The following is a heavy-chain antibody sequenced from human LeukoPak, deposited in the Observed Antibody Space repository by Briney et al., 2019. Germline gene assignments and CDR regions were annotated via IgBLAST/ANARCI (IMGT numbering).Heavy chain of an antibody. CDR2: ISWNSGSI. CDR1: GFTFDDYA. V-gene: IGHV3-9*01. D-gene: IGHD2-2*01. J-gene: IGHJ6*02. Sequence: GRSLRLSCAASGFTFDDYAMHWVRQAPGKGLEWVSGISWNSGSIGYADSVKGRFTISRDNAKNSLYMQMNSLRAEDTAVYYCGLYSSSQTAMDVWGQGTAVTVSS. CDR3: GLYSSSQTAMDV.